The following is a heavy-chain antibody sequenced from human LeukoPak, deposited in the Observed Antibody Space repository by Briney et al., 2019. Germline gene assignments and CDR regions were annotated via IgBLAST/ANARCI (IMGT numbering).Heavy chain of an antibody. J-gene: IGHJ6*03. V-gene: IGHV3-7*01. Sequence: GGSLRLSCAASGFTFSSYRMSWVRQAPGKGLEWVANIKQDGSEKYYVDSVKGRFTISRDNAKNSLYLQMNSLRAEDTAVYYCARGLYSSSWYSAYYYYMDVWGKGTTVTVSS. CDR1: GFTFSSYR. D-gene: IGHD6-13*01. CDR3: ARGLYSSSWYSAYYYYMDV. CDR2: IKQDGSEK.